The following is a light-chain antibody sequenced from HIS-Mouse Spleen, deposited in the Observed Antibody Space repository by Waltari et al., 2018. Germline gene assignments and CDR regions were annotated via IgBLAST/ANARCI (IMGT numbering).Light chain of an antibody. V-gene: IGLV3-25*03. J-gene: IGLJ2*01. CDR3: QSADSSGTSHVV. Sequence: SYELTQPPSVSVSPGQTARITCSGDALPTQYAYWYQHKPGQAPVLVIYKDSERPSGIPERFSGSSSGTTVTLTISGVQAEDEADYYCQSADSSGTSHVVFGGGTKLTVL. CDR1: ALPTQY. CDR2: KDS.